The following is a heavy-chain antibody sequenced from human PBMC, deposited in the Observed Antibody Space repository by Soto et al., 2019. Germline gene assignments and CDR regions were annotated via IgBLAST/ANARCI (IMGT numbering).Heavy chain of an antibody. J-gene: IGHJ4*02. CDR2: IYHSGST. CDR3: ARGMTTVTTLDY. CDR1: GASVSSTYW. Sequence: PSETLSLTCAVSGASVSSTYWWSWVRQPPGKGPEWIGYIYHSGSTYYNPSLKSRVTISVDRSKNQFSLKLSSVTAADTAVYYCARGMTTVTTLDYWGQGTLVTVSS. D-gene: IGHD4-4*01. V-gene: IGHV4-4*02.